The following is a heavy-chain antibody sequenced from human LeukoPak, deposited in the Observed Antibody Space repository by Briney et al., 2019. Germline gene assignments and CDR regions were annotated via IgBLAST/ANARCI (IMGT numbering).Heavy chain of an antibody. Sequence: GGSLRLSCAASGFTFSSYGMHWVRQAPGKGLEWVAFIRYDGSNKYYADSAKGRFTISRDNSKNTLYLQMNSLRAEDTAVYYCAKDIVPAAIWGFDYWGQGTLVTVSS. CDR3: AKDIVPAAIWGFDY. J-gene: IGHJ4*02. V-gene: IGHV3-30*02. CDR1: GFTFSSYG. D-gene: IGHD2-2*01. CDR2: IRYDGSNK.